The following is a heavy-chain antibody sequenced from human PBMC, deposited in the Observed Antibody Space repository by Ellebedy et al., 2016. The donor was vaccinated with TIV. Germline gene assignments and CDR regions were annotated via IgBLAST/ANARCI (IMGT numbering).Heavy chain of an antibody. J-gene: IGHJ2*01. V-gene: IGHV1-69*13. CDR1: GGTFSSYA. CDR3: ARRGDSSGYYGPGVDWYFDL. CDR2: IIPIFGTA. D-gene: IGHD3-22*01. Sequence: SVKVSXXASGGTFSSYAISWVRQAPGQGLEWMGGIIPIFGTANYAQKFQGRVTITADESTSTAYMELSSLRSEDTAVYYCARRGDSSGYYGPGVDWYFDLWGRGTLVTVSS.